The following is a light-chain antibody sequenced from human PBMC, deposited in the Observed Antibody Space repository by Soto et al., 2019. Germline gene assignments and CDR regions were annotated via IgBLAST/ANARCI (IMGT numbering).Light chain of an antibody. CDR1: QSVSSSY. J-gene: IGKJ1*01. CDR2: GAS. Sequence: EIALMQSPGTLSLSPGERATLSCRASQSVSSSYLAWYQQKPGQAPRLLIYGASSRATGIPDRFSGSGSGTAFTLTISRLEPEDFAVYYCQQYGSSPQTFGQGTKV. V-gene: IGKV3-20*01. CDR3: QQYGSSPQT.